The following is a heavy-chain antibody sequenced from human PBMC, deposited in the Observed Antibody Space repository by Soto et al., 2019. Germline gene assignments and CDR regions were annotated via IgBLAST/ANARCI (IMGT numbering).Heavy chain of an antibody. CDR1: GDSVSSNSAA. Sequence: SQTLSLTCAISGDSVSSNSAAWSWIRQSPSRGLEWLGRTYYRSKWYNDYAVSVKSRITINPDTSKNQFSLQLNSVTPEDTAVYYCAREEAGGIAVAGGGNWFDPWGQGTLVTVSS. V-gene: IGHV6-1*01. J-gene: IGHJ5*02. D-gene: IGHD6-19*01. CDR2: TYYRSKWYN. CDR3: AREEAGGIAVAGGGNWFDP.